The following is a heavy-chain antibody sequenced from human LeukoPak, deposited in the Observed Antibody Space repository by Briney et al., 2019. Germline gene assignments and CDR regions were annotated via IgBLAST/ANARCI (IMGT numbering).Heavy chain of an antibody. CDR1: GFTFSSYS. V-gene: IGHV3-21*01. CDR3: AREETLWFGELLYEPRGMDV. Sequence: GGSLRLSCAASGFTFSSYSMNWVRQAPGKGLEWVSSISSSSSYIYYADSVKGRLTISRDNAKNSLYLQMNSLRAEDTAVYYCAREETLWFGELLYEPRGMDVWGKGTTVTVSS. D-gene: IGHD3-10*01. CDR2: ISSSSSYI. J-gene: IGHJ6*04.